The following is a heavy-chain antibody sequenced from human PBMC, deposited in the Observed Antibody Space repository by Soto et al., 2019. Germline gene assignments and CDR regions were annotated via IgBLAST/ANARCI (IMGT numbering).Heavy chain of an antibody. CDR3: ARLAPHGWFDP. J-gene: IGHJ5*02. CDR1: GFSLSTSGVG. CDR2: IYWDDHK. Sequence: QITLKESGPTLVKPTQTLTLTCTFSGFSLSTSGVGVAWIRQPPGKALEWLALIYWDDHKRYRSSLKSRLTITKDTSKNQVVLTMTNMDTVDTATYYCARLAPHGWFDPWGQGTLVTVSS. V-gene: IGHV2-5*02.